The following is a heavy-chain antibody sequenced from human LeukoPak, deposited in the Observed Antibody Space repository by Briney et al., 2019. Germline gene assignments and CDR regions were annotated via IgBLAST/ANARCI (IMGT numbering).Heavy chain of an antibody. J-gene: IGHJ6*02. CDR1: GFTFSSYW. D-gene: IGHD3-10*01. CDR2: IKQDGSEK. Sequence: GGSLRLSCAASGFTFSSYWMTWVRQAPGKGLEWVANIKQDGSEKYYVDSVKGRFTISRDNAKNSLYLQMNSLRAEDTAVYYCAVPPLSGTGSSRPLAGVDVWGQGTTVTVSS. V-gene: IGHV3-7*01. CDR3: AVPPLSGTGSSRPLAGVDV.